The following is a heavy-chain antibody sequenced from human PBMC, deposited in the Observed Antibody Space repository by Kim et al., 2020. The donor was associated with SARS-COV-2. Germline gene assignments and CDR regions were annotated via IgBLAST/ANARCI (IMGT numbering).Heavy chain of an antibody. J-gene: IGHJ4*02. V-gene: IGHV3-48*02. D-gene: IGHD1-26*01. Sequence: GGSLRLSCAASGFTFSSYSMNWVRQAPGKGLDWVSYISSSSTIYYSDSVKGRFTISRDNAKNSLYLQMNSLRNEDTAVYYCALGIVGATYFVYWGQGTLVTVSS. CDR2: ISSSSTI. CDR1: GFTFSSYS. CDR3: ALGIVGATYFVY.